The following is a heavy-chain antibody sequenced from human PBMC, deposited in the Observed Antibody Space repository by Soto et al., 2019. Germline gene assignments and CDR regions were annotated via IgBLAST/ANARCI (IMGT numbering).Heavy chain of an antibody. Sequence: GVLRLSCSTSGFTFGDYGMTWFRQAPGKGLEWVGLIRSKSYGKTTEYAASATDRFTISRDDSKRIAYLQMNSLKADDTAVYYCTRERWDYGDPKWYSDLWGRGTLVTVSS. CDR1: GFTFGDYG. CDR3: TRERWDYGDPKWYSDL. V-gene: IGHV3-49*03. J-gene: IGHJ2*01. D-gene: IGHD4-17*01. CDR2: IRSKSYGKTT.